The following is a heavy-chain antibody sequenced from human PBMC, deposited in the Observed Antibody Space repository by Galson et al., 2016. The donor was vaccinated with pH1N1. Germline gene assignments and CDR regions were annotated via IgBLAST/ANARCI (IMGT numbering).Heavy chain of an antibody. D-gene: IGHD3-10*01. Sequence: LRLSCAASGFTFSSYDMHWVRQAPGKGLEWVAFIRYDGSNNDGSNKYYIDSVKGRFTVSRDNSKNTLYLQMRSLRAEDTAVYYCAKKMGFGDLLYNFDYWGQGTLVTVSS. V-gene: IGHV3-30*02. J-gene: IGHJ4*02. CDR1: GFTFSSYD. CDR3: AKKMGFGDLLYNFDY. CDR2: IRYDGSNNDGSNK.